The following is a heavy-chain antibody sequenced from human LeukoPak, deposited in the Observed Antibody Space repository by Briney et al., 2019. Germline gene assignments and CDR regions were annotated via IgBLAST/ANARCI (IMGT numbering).Heavy chain of an antibody. V-gene: IGHV4-4*07. CDR2: IYTSGST. J-gene: IGHJ3*02. D-gene: IGHD3-22*01. CDR3: AREYYYDSSGYYRDAFDI. Sequence: PSETLSFTCTVSGGSISSYYWSWIRQPAGKGLEWIGRIYTSGSTNYNPSLKSRVTMSVDTSKNQFSLKLSSVTAADTAVYYCAREYYYDSSGYYRDAFDIWGQGTMVTVSS. CDR1: GGSISSYY.